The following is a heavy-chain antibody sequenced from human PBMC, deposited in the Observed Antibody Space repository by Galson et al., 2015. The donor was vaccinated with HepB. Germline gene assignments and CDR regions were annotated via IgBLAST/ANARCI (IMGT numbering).Heavy chain of an antibody. V-gene: IGHV3-30*18. D-gene: IGHD2-15*01. CDR3: AKDLGGAAY. CDR2: ISYDGSNK. CDR1: GFTFSSYG. Sequence: SLRLSCAASGFTFSSYGMHWVRQAPGKGLEWVAVISYDGSNKYYADSVKGRFTISRDNSKNTLYLQMNSLRAEDTAVYYCAKDLGGAAYWGQGTLVTVSS. J-gene: IGHJ4*02.